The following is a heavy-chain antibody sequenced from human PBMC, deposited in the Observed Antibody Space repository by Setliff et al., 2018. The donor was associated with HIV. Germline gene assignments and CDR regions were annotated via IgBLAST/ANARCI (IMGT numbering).Heavy chain of an antibody. CDR2: IDSDGSDT. CDR1: GFTFSNYW. J-gene: IGHJ4*02. D-gene: IGHD4-17*01. CDR3: VRESLTTVSSY. V-gene: IGHV3-74*01. Sequence: GGSLRLSCAASGFTFSNYWMHWVRQAPGKGLEWVSRIDSDGSDTNYADSVRGRFTISRDNAKNTVYLQMNSLRAEDTAVYYCVRESLTTVSSYWGQGTLVTVSS.